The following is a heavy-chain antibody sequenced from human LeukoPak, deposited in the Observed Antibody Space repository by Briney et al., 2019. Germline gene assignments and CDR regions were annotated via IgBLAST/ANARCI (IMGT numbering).Heavy chain of an antibody. CDR2: ISSSSSYI. CDR1: GFTFSSYS. CDR3: ARDWGSGWYGVWNWFDP. Sequence: GGSLRLSCAASGFTFSSYSMNWVRQAPGKGLEWVSSISSSSSYIYYADSVKGRFTISRDNAKNSLYLQMNSLRAEDTAVYYCARDWGSGWYGVWNWFDPWRQGTLVTVSS. D-gene: IGHD6-19*01. V-gene: IGHV3-21*01. J-gene: IGHJ5*02.